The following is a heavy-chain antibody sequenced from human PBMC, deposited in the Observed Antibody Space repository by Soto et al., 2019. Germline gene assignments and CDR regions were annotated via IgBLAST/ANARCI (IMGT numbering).Heavy chain of an antibody. Sequence: QVQLQQWGAGLLKPSETLSLTCAVYGGSFSGYYWSWIRQPPGKGLEWIGEINHSGSPNYNPSLKSRVTISVDTSKNQFSLKLSSVTAADTAVYYCARVWGSTYYYYGMDVWGQGTTVTVSS. D-gene: IGHD2-2*01. V-gene: IGHV4-34*01. CDR3: ARVWGSTYYYYGMDV. CDR1: GGSFSGYY. CDR2: INHSGSP. J-gene: IGHJ6*02.